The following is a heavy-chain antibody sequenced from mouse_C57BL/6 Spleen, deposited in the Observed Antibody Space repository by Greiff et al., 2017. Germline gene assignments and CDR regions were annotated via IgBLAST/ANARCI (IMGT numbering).Heavy chain of an antibody. CDR1: GYTFTSYW. CDR2: IDPNSGGT. Sequence: QVQLQQPGAELVKPGASVKLSCKASGYTFTSYWMHWVKQRPGRGLEWIGRIDPNSGGTKYNEKFKSKATLAVDKPSSTAYMQLSSLTSEDSAVYYCAREGGQRRLEASYYFDYWGQGTTLTVSS. J-gene: IGHJ2*01. D-gene: IGHD3-2*02. CDR3: AREGGQRRLEASYYFDY. V-gene: IGHV1-72*01.